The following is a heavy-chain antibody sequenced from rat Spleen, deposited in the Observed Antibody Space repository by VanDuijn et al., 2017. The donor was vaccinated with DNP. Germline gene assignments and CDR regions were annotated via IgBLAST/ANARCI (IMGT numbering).Heavy chain of an antibody. CDR3: ARHEDYSSYIYGFAY. CDR2: ISSGGGIT. Sequence: EVQLVESGGGLVQPGRSLKLSCAVSGFTFSNHGMAWVRQAPTKGLEWVASISSGGGITDYRDSVKGRFTISRDDAKNTQYLQMDSLRSEDTATYYCARHEDYSSYIYGFAYWGQGTLVTVSS. V-gene: IGHV5S13*01. CDR1: GFTFSNHG. D-gene: IGHD1-2*01. J-gene: IGHJ3*01.